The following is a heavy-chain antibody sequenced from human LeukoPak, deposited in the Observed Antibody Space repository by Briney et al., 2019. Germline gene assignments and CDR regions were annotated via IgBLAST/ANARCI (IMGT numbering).Heavy chain of an antibody. J-gene: IGHJ4*02. Sequence: PGGSLRLSCAASGFTFSSYAMNWVRQAPGKGLEWVAVISYDGSNKYYAGSVKGRFTISRDNTKNTLYLKRNRLRAEDTAVYYCAKPDTQTDIVVVVAAPPPFDYWGQGTLVTVSS. CDR1: GFTFSSYA. CDR2: ISYDGSNK. V-gene: IGHV3-30*18. D-gene: IGHD2-15*01. CDR3: AKPDTQTDIVVVVAAPPPFDY.